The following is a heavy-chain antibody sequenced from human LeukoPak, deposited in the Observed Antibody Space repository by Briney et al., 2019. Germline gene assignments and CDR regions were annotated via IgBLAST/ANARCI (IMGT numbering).Heavy chain of an antibody. CDR3: ARRVRGYGGTLSDY. J-gene: IGHJ4*02. CDR2: IYYTGST. Sequence: PSETLSLTCTVSGGSISSSSYYWAWIRQPPGKGLEWIGSIYYTGSTYYNPSLKTRVTISVDTSKNQFSLKLSSVTAADTAVYYCARRVRGYGGTLSDYWGQGTLVTVSS. CDR1: GGSISSSSYY. D-gene: IGHD4-23*01. V-gene: IGHV4-39*01.